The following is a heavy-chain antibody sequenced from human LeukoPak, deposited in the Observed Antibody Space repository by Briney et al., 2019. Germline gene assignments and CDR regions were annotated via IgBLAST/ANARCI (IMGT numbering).Heavy chain of an antibody. J-gene: IGHJ4*02. V-gene: IGHV3-23*01. Sequence: GGSLRLSCVASGFTFSSYAMSWVRQAPGKGLEWVSRISGSGGSTYYADSVKGRFTISTDNSKNTLFLQMNSLRAEDTAVYYCAKETYSSGWYPYFDYWGQGTLVTVSS. CDR2: ISGSGGST. D-gene: IGHD6-19*01. CDR3: AKETYSSGWYPYFDY. CDR1: GFTFSSYA.